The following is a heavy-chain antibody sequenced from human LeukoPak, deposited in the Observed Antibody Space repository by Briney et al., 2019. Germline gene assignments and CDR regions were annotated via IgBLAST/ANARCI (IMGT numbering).Heavy chain of an antibody. Sequence: GGSLRLSCTASEFTVSRNYMLWVRQAPGGGLEWVSLIFSNGDTHYADSVKGRFTISRDTSKNTVSLKMNSLRVEDTAMYYCTRDQMNYWGQGTLVTVSS. CDR3: TRDQMNY. V-gene: IGHV3-53*01. D-gene: IGHD5-24*01. CDR2: IFSNGDT. CDR1: EFTVSRNY. J-gene: IGHJ4*02.